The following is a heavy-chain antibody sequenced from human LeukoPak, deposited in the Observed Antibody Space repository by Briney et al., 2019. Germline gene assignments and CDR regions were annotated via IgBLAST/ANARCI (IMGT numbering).Heavy chain of an antibody. CDR3: VKGSSEYRPYCFDF. V-gene: IGHV3-23*01. CDR2: LSGSGDST. J-gene: IGHJ4*02. Sequence: GGSLRLSCAVSGFTFRSYAMSWVRQAPGKGLEWVSSLSGSGDSTYYADSVKGRFTISRDNSRNSLFLQMNSLREEDTAIYYCVKGSSEYRPYCFDFWGQGALVTVSS. CDR1: GFTFRSYA. D-gene: IGHD2-21*01.